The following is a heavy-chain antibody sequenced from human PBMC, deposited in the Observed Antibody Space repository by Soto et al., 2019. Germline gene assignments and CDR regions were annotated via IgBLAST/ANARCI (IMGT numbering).Heavy chain of an antibody. CDR2: ISSSSSTT. D-gene: IGHD3-16*01. V-gene: IGHV3-48*02. J-gene: IGHJ4*02. CDR3: ARDAGSWGY. Sequence: EVQLVESGGGLVQPGGSLRLSCAASGFTFTTYSMNWVRQAPGKGLEWVSYISSSSSTTYYADSVKGRFTISRDNAKNSLYPPVNSLRDKDTVVYYCARDAGSWGYWGQGTLVTVSS. CDR1: GFTFTTYS.